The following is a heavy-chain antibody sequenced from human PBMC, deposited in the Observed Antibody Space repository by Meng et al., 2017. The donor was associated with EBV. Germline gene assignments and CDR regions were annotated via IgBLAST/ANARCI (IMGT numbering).Heavy chain of an antibody. J-gene: IGHJ4*02. Sequence: QVQLQQWGAGLLXXXXXLXLTXAVYGGSFSGYYWSWIRQPPGKGLEWIGEINHSGSTNYNPSLKSRVTISVDTSKNQFSLKLSSVTAADTAVYYCARGSYGSGSYFGYWGQGTLVTVSS. V-gene: IGHV4-34*01. CDR3: ARGSYGSGSYFGY. D-gene: IGHD3-10*01. CDR2: INHSGST. CDR1: GGSFSGYY.